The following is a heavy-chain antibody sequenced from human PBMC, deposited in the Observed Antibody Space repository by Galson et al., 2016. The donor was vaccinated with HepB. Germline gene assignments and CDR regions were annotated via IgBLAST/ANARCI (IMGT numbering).Heavy chain of an antibody. CDR3: ARTLFSSGIYWYFDY. V-gene: IGHV3-48*02. CDR1: GFTFSRYT. CDR2: ISSSSSTI. D-gene: IGHD1-26*01. J-gene: IGHJ4*02. Sequence: SLRLSCAASGFTFSRYTMNWGRQAPGKGLEWVSYISSSSSTIYYADSVKGRFTITRDNAKNSLYLQVNSLRDEDTAVYYCARTLFSSGIYWYFDYCGQGTLVTVSS.